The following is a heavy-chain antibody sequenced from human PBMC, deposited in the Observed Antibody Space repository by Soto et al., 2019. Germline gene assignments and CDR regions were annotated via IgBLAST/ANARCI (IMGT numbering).Heavy chain of an antibody. Sequence: QVQLQESGPGLVKPSQTLSLTCTVSGGSINSGDYYWSWIRQHPGKGLEWIGYIFYSGSTYYNSSLKSRVTISVEKSKNQFSLRLSSVTAADTAVYYCARMGTRHRNQHYFDYWGQGTQVTVSS. D-gene: IGHD2-2*01. J-gene: IGHJ4*02. V-gene: IGHV4-31*03. CDR3: ARMGTRHRNQHYFDY. CDR2: IFYSGST. CDR1: GGSINSGDYY.